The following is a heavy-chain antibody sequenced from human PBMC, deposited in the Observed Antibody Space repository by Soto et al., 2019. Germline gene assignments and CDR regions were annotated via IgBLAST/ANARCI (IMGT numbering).Heavy chain of an antibody. D-gene: IGHD2-2*01. CDR3: ATLADIVVAPAAPAASIAVAPDY. CDR1: GCH. Sequence: GCHWIWKQKQPGKGLEWIGEINHSGSTNYNPSLKSRVTISVDTSKNQSSLKLSSVTAADTAVYYCATLADIVVAPAAPAASIAVAPDYRGQGTLVTVPS. CDR2: INHSGST. J-gene: IGHJ4*02. V-gene: IGHV4-34*01.